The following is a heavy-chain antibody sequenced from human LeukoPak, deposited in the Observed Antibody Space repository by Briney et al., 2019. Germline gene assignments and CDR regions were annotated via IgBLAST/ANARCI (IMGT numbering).Heavy chain of an antibody. Sequence: SETLSLTCAVYGGSFSGYYWSWIRQPPGKGLEWIGEINHSGSTNYSPSLKSRVTISVDTSKNQFSLRLSSVTAADTAVYYCARERYDYVWGSYRLFDYWGQGTLVTVSS. CDR1: GGSFSGYY. J-gene: IGHJ4*02. CDR2: INHSGST. CDR3: ARERYDYVWGSYRLFDY. D-gene: IGHD3-16*02. V-gene: IGHV4-34*01.